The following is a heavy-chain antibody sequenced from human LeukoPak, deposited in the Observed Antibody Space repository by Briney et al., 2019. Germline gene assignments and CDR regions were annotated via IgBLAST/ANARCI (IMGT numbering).Heavy chain of an antibody. CDR1: GFTFNTYS. Sequence: GGSLRLSCAASGFTFNTYSMHWVRQAPGKGLEWVALISHDGSNLAYADSVKGQFTISRDNSKNTSYLQMNSLRAEDTAVYYCAREHSFITVSGRWFDFWGQGTLVTVSS. D-gene: IGHD6-19*01. V-gene: IGHV3-30*04. CDR3: AREHSFITVSGRWFDF. CDR2: ISHDGSNL. J-gene: IGHJ4*02.